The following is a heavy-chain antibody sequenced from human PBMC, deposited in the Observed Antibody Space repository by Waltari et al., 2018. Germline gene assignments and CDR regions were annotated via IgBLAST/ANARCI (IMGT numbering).Heavy chain of an antibody. V-gene: IGHV4-61*09. CDR3: ARTSTVTTIFDY. CDR2: IYTSGTT. Sequence: QVQLQESGPGLVKPSQTLSLTCTVSGGSISSGSYYWSWIRPPAGKGLAWIGYIYTSGTTNNNPALRSRGTISVDTSKNQFSLKLSSVTAADTAVYYCARTSTVTTIFDYWGQGTLVTVSS. D-gene: IGHD4-4*01. J-gene: IGHJ4*02. CDR1: GGSISSGSYY.